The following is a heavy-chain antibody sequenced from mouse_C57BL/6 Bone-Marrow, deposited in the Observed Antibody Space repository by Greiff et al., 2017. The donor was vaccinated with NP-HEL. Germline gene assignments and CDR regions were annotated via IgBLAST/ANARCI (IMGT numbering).Heavy chain of an antibody. CDR2: ISYSGST. CDR1: GYSITSDY. D-gene: IGHD2-2*01. CDR3: ARSPLWLRRNYYAMDY. J-gene: IGHJ4*01. V-gene: IGHV3-8*01. Sequence: EVKLMESGPGLAKPSQTLSLTCSVTGYSITSDYWNWIRKFPGNKLEYMGYISYSGSTYYNPSRKSRLSITRDTSKNQYYLQLNSVTTEDTATYYCARSPLWLRRNYYAMDYWGQGTSVTVSS.